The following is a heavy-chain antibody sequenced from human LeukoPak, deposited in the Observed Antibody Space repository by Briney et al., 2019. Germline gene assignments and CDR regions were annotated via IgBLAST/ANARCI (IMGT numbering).Heavy chain of an antibody. CDR1: GYTLTELS. Sequence: ASVKVSCKVSGYTLTELSMHWVRQAPGKGLEWMGGFDPEDGETIYAQKFQGRVTMTVDTSTDTAYMELSSLRSEDTAVYYCATDVVAAASGAFDIWGQGTMVTVSS. V-gene: IGHV1-24*01. D-gene: IGHD6-13*01. CDR2: FDPEDGET. CDR3: ATDVVAAASGAFDI. J-gene: IGHJ3*02.